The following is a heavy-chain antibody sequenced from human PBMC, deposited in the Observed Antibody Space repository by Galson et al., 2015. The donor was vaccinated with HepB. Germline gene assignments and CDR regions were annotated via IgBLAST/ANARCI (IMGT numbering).Heavy chain of an antibody. CDR1: GFTFTSFA. Sequence: SVKVSCKASGFTFTSFAVQWVRQARGQRLEWIGWIVVGSGNTHYAQKFQERVTITRDMSTSTAYMELSSLRSEDTAVYYCAAPFPGITMSSWGQGTLVTVSS. CDR2: IVVGSGNT. D-gene: IGHD3-22*01. V-gene: IGHV1-58*01. J-gene: IGHJ5*02. CDR3: AAPFPGITMSS.